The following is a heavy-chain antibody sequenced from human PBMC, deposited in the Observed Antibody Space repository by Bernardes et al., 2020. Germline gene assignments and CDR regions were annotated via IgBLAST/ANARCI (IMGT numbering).Heavy chain of an antibody. V-gene: IGHV3-15*01. CDR3: TTYGYSSGWFDY. D-gene: IGHD6-19*01. J-gene: IGHJ4*02. Sequence: GGSLRLSCAASGFTFSNDWLSWVRQAPGKGLELVGLIKSKADGGTTDYAAPVKGRFTISRDDSTNTLYLQMNSLKTEDTAVYYCTTYGYSSGWFDYWGQGTLVTVSS. CDR1: GFTFSNDW. CDR2: IKSKADGGTT.